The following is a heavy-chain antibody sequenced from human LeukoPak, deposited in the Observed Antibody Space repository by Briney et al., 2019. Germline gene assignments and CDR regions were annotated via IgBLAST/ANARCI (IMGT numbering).Heavy chain of an antibody. CDR3: ARDRRYSSGWYDQFGWFDP. CDR2: IIPIFGTA. J-gene: IGHJ5*02. D-gene: IGHD6-19*01. Sequence: VASVKVSCKASGGTFRSYAISWVRQAPGQGLEWMGGIIPIFGTANYAQKFQGRVTITTDESTSTAYMELSSLRSEDTAVYYCARDRRYSSGWYDQFGWFDPWGQGTLVTVSS. V-gene: IGHV1-69*05. CDR1: GGTFRSYA.